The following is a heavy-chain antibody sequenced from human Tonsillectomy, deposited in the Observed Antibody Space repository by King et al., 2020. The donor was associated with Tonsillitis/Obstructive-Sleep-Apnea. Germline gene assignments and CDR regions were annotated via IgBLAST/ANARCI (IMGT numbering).Heavy chain of an antibody. CDR2: MWHDGSNN. V-gene: IGHV3-33*01. Sequence: VQLVEAGGGVVQPGRSLRLSWAASVFTFSSYGMHWVRQAPGKGLEWLSVMWHDGSNNYYADSVKGRFTSSRENSKNTLDLQMKSLRAEDTAVYYWARDLGITIFGVVNYYYYYMDVWGKGTTVTVSS. D-gene: IGHD3-3*01. J-gene: IGHJ6*03. CDR3: ARDLGITIFGVVNYYYYYMDV. CDR1: VFTFSSYG.